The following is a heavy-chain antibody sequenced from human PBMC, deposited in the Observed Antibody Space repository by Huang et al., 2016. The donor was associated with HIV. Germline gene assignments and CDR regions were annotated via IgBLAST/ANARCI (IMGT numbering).Heavy chain of an antibody. V-gene: IGHV1-18*01. D-gene: IGHD4-4*01. Sequence: QVQLVQSGGEVMQPGASVRVSCKASGYDFGRYGMSWVRQAPGQGLEWLGWICSDSRDTSSEHKFQGRGTMTTDTSTTTTYMELMSLRSDDTAMYYCARDPYYSNRWKRNDASFLWGQGTMITVSS. CDR3: ARDPYYSNRWKRNDASFL. J-gene: IGHJ3*01. CDR2: ICSDSRDT. CDR1: GYDFGRYG.